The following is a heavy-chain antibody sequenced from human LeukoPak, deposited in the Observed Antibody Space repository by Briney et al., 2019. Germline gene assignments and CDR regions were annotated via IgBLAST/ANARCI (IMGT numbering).Heavy chain of an antibody. D-gene: IGHD3-10*01. J-gene: IGHJ4*02. CDR2: IYYSGST. Sequence: SETLSLTCTVSGGSISSYYWSWIRQPPGKGLEWIGYIYYSGSTNYNPSLKSRVTISVDTSKNQFSLKLSSVTAADPAVYYCARGELLWFNWGQGTLVTVSS. CDR1: GGSISSYY. CDR3: ARGELLWFN. V-gene: IGHV4-59*01.